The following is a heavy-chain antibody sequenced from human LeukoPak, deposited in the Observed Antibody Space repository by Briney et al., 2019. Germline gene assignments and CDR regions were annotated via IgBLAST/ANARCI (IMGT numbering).Heavy chain of an antibody. CDR3: ARGNPSGYANYEIAVAEVNYYYMGV. CDR2: ISGSGGYT. V-gene: IGHV3-23*01. Sequence: PGGSLRLSCAASGFTFSSYGMSWVRRAPGKGLEWVSTISGSGGYTYYAASVKGRFTISRNNSKNTLYLQMNSLRAEDTAMYYCARGNPSGYANYEIAVAEVNYYYMGVWGKGTTVTVSS. J-gene: IGHJ6*03. CDR1: GFTFSSYG. D-gene: IGHD6-19*01.